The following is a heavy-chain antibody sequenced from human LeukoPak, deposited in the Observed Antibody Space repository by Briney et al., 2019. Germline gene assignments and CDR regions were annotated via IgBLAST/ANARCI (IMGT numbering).Heavy chain of an antibody. CDR3: ARAITIFGEVGYYFDY. D-gene: IGHD3-3*01. J-gene: IGHJ4*02. CDR2: INPNSGGT. CDR1: GYTFTGYY. V-gene: IGHV1-2*04. Sequence: ASVNVSCTASGYTFTGYYMHWVRQAPGQGLEWMGWINPNSGGTNYAQKFQGWVTMTRDTSISTAYMELSRLRSDDTAVYYCARAITIFGEVGYYFDYWGQGTLVTVSS.